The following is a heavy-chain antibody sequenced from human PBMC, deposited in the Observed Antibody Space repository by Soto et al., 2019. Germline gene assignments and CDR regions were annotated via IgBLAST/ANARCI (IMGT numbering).Heavy chain of an antibody. Sequence: VQLVQSGAEVKKPGSSLKVSCSISGGTITDYLISWLRQAPGQGLEWMGGIIPVSGTTYFAQKFQDSVTSTADDSTKTAYMELSSRRYEDTAVYYCARGGLTTGTLDYWGQGTRVTVSS. CDR1: GGTITDYL. J-gene: IGHJ4*02. CDR2: IIPVSGTT. V-gene: IGHV1-69*01. D-gene: IGHD4-17*01. CDR3: ARGGLTTGTLDY.